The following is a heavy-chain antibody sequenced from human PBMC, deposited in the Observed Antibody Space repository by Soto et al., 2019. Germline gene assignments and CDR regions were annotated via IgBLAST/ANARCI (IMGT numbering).Heavy chain of an antibody. D-gene: IGHD6-13*01. Sequence: PGESLNISCKGSGYSFTSYWIGWVRQMPEKRLELMGIIYPRDADTIYSPSFQGQVTISADKSISTAYLQWSSLKDSDTAMYYCARLGSGSWYIYDYWGQGTLVTVSS. J-gene: IGHJ4*02. CDR1: GYSFTSYW. CDR2: IYPRDADT. CDR3: ARLGSGSWYIYDY. V-gene: IGHV5-51*01.